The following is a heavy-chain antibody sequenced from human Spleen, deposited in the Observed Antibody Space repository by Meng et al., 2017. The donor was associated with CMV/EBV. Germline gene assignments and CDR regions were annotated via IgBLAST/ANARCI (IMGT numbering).Heavy chain of an antibody. CDR2: IYSGGAT. CDR3: ALVRYYDFWSGYWSAFDI. J-gene: IGHJ3*02. V-gene: IGHV3-66*01. D-gene: IGHD3-3*01. Sequence: GESLKISCAASGFTVSNNYISWVRQAPGKGLEWVSVIYSGGATYYADSVKGRFTISRDNAKNTLYLQMNSLRAEDTAVYYCALVRYYDFWSGYWSAFDIWGQGTMVTVSS. CDR1: GFTVSNNY.